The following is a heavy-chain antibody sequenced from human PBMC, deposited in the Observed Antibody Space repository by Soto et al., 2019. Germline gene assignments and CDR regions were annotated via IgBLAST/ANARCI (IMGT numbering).Heavy chain of an antibody. CDR1: GGSISSSNW. J-gene: IGHJ6*02. CDR2: IYHSGST. Sequence: QVQLQESGPGLVKPSGTLSLTCAVSGGSISSSNWWSWVRQPPGKGLEWIGEIYHSGSTNYNPSLKIRVPISVDKSKNQFSLTLSSVTAADTAVYYCARVSGSYYYGKDVWGQGTTVTVSS. D-gene: IGHD1-26*01. V-gene: IGHV4-4*02. CDR3: ARVSGSYYYGKDV.